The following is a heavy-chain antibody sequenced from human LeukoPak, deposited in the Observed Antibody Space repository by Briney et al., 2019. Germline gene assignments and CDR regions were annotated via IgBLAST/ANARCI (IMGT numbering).Heavy chain of an antibody. J-gene: IGHJ6*02. Sequence: GGSLRLSCEASGFSVSSYNMNWVRQAPGKGLEWVSSINGGSNDIYYADSMEGRFTISRDSAKNSLYLQMNSLRAEDTSVYYFFRDKTAAYGMDVWGQGTTVTVSS. CDR3: FRDKTAAYGMDV. CDR2: INGGSNDI. CDR1: GFSVSSYN. V-gene: IGHV3-21*01.